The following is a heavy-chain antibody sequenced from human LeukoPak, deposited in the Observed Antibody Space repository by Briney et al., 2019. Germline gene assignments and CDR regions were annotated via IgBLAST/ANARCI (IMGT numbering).Heavy chain of an antibody. V-gene: IGHV3-23*01. CDR1: GFTFSNYA. CDR2: ISGSGGNT. J-gene: IGHJ4*02. Sequence: PGGSLRLSCAASGFTFSNYAMNWVRQAPGKGLVWVSTISGSGGNTHYADSVKGRFTISRDNSKNTLYLQMNSLRAEDTAVYYCAKESAGYSFGIDYWGQGTLVTVSS. D-gene: IGHD5-18*01. CDR3: AKESAGYSFGIDY.